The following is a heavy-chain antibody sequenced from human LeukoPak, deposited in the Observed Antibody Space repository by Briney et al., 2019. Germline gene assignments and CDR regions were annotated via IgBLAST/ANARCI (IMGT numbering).Heavy chain of an antibody. J-gene: IGHJ4*02. D-gene: IGHD4-17*01. CDR1: GFIFSKYD. CDR3: ARENLEYGDYAIDY. V-gene: IGHV3-13*01. Sequence: GGSLRLSCAASGFIFSKYDMHWVRLLTGKGLEWVSGIDRDGVTYYSGSVKGRFTMSRENGKNSVYLQLNSLRAGDTAIYYCARENLEYGDYAIDYWGQGVLVTVSS. CDR2: IDRDGVT.